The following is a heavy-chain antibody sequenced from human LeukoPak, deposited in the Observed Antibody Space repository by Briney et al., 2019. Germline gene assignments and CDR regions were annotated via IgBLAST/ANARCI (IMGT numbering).Heavy chain of an antibody. CDR2: ISSNGSTI. J-gene: IGHJ3*02. CDR1: GFTFRDYY. V-gene: IGHV3-11*04. D-gene: IGHD3-3*01. CDR3: ARDQTYDFWSGYYTARADGAFDI. Sequence: GGSLRLSCAASGFTFRDYYMSWIRQAPGKGLEWVSYISSNGSTIYYADSVKGRFTISRDNAKNSLYLQMNSLRAEDTAVYYCARDQTYDFWSGYYTARADGAFDIWGQGTMVTVSS.